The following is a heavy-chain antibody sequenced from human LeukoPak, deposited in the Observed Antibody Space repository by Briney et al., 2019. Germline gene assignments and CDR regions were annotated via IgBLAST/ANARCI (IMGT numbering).Heavy chain of an antibody. CDR3: ARGLHPPTQPAAAAEPTGY. CDR2: MNPNSGNT. Sequence: ASVKVSCKASGYTFTSYDINWVRQATGQGLEWMGWMNPNSGNTGYAQKFQGRVTMTRNTSISTAYMELSSLRSEDTAVYYCARGLHPPTQPAAAAEPTGYWGQGTLVTVSS. J-gene: IGHJ4*02. V-gene: IGHV1-8*01. CDR1: GYTFTSYD. D-gene: IGHD6-13*01.